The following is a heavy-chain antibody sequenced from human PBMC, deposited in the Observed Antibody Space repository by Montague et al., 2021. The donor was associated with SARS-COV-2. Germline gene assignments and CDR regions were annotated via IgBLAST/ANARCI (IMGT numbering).Heavy chain of an antibody. CDR3: ARVARYCPNGVCKTYYYYGLDV. J-gene: IGHJ6*02. D-gene: IGHD2-8*01. V-gene: IGHV4-59*01. CDR1: GGSTNYYY. Sequence: SETLSLTCTVSGGSTNYYYWSWIRQSPGKGLEWIGYMYYSGSTNYNPSLKSRVTMSIDRSKNQFSLKLRSVTAADTAVYYCARVARYCPNGVCKTYYYYGLDVWGQGTTVTVSS. CDR2: MYYSGST.